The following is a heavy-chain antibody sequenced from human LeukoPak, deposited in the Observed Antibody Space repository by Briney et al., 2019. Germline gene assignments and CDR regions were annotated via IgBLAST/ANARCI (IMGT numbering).Heavy chain of an antibody. Sequence: ASVTVSCKASGYTFTDYYMHWVRQAPGQGVEGMGWINPNSGGTYYAQKFQGRVTITRDTAISTVYMELSRLRSDEKAVFYCARGRDYYDSSGYLYYFDYWGQGTLVTVSS. CDR1: GYTFTDYY. J-gene: IGHJ4*02. CDR2: INPNSGGT. D-gene: IGHD3-22*01. V-gene: IGHV1-2*02. CDR3: ARGRDYYDSSGYLYYFDY.